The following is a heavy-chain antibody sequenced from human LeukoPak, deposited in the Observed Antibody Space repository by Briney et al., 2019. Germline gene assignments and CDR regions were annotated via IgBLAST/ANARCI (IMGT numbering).Heavy chain of an antibody. D-gene: IGHD6-13*01. CDR1: GFTVSSNE. V-gene: IGHV3-48*03. CDR2: ISNSGSSGTRI. CDR3: ARVGSSSWMYSWFDP. Sequence: GGSLTLSCAASGFTVSSNEMNWVRQAPGKWLEWVSHISNSGSSGTRIYYAASVKGRFTISGDNTKNSLYLQMNSLRAEDTAVYYCARVGSSSWMYSWFDPWGQGTLVTVSS. J-gene: IGHJ5*02.